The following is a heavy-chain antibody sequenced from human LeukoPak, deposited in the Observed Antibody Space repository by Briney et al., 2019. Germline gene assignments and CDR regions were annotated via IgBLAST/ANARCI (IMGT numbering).Heavy chain of an antibody. CDR1: GGSISTSSYY. V-gene: IGHV4-39*07. CDR3: ARRPGGFGSGSYTNWFDP. Sequence: SETLSLTCSVSGGSISTSSYYWGWIRQPPGKGLEWIGNINYSGNTYYNPSLKSRVTISVDTSKNQFSLNLSSVTAADTAVYYCARRPGGFGSGSYTNWFDPWGQGTLVTVSS. CDR2: INYSGNT. J-gene: IGHJ5*02. D-gene: IGHD3-10*01.